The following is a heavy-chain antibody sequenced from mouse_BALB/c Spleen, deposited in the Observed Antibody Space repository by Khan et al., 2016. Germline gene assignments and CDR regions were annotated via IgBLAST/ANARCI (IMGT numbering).Heavy chain of an antibody. D-gene: IGHD2-3*01. Sequence: VQLQQPGPELVKPGASLKISCKASGYSFTGYTMNWVKQSHGEKLEWIGRISPYNGDTSYNQKFTGKATLTVDTSSSTAYMELLSLTSEDSAIYSCARSGYYDYWGQGTTLTVSS. V-gene: IGHV1-26*01. CDR1: GYSFTGYT. CDR2: ISPYNGDT. CDR3: ARSGYYDY. J-gene: IGHJ2*01.